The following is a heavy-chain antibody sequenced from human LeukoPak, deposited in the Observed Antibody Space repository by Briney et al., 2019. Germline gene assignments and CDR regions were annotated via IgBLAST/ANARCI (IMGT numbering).Heavy chain of an antibody. Sequence: CSVNVSCKASGGTFSRYAISGVRPAPGRGLEWMGGIIPIFGTANYAQKFQGRATITADKSTRTAYMELSSLTAEATVLYYCGRYDLTGYSVYWGQGTLVTVSS. CDR2: IIPIFGTA. J-gene: IGHJ4*02. D-gene: IGHD3-9*01. V-gene: IGHV1-69*06. CDR1: GGTFSRYA. CDR3: GRYDLTGYSVY.